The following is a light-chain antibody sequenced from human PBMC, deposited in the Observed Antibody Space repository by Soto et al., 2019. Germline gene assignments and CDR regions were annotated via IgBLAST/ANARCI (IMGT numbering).Light chain of an antibody. V-gene: IGKV3-11*01. CDR2: DTS. CDR1: QSVDRF. CDR3: HQRTNWPIT. J-gene: IGKJ5*01. Sequence: ETPLTQSPSSLSSSPGERATLSCGASQSVDRFLAWYQQKPGQAPRLLIYDTSNRATGIPARFSGSGSGTDFTLTINSLEPEDFAVYYCHQRTNWPITFGQGTRLEIK.